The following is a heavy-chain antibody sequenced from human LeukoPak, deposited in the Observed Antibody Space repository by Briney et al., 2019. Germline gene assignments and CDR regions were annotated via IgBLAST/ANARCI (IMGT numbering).Heavy chain of an antibody. CDR3: ARGKVVAGTPGQNSWDS. D-gene: IGHD6-19*01. CDR2: IYTCGST. CDR1: GGSISSGGYY. J-gene: IGHJ4*02. V-gene: IGHV4-61*02. Sequence: SETLSLTCTVSGGSISSGGYYWSWIRQPAGKGLEWIGRIYTCGSTNYNPSLKSRVSMSVDTSKNQFSLKLSSVTAADTAVYYCARGKVVAGTPGQNSWDSWGQGTLVTVSS.